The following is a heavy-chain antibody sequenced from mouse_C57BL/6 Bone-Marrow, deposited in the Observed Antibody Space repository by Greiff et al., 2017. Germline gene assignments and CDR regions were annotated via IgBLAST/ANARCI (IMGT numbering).Heavy chain of an antibody. CDR3: AREYGPV. V-gene: IGHV1-69*01. CDR2: IDPSDSYT. J-gene: IGHJ1*03. D-gene: IGHD1-2*01. Sequence: QVQLQQPGAELVMPGASVKLSCKASGYTFTSYWMHWVKQRPGQGLEWIGEIDPSDSYTNYNQKFKGKSTLTVDKSSSTAYMQLSSLTSVDSAVYYCAREYGPVWGTGTTVTVSS. CDR1: GYTFTSYW.